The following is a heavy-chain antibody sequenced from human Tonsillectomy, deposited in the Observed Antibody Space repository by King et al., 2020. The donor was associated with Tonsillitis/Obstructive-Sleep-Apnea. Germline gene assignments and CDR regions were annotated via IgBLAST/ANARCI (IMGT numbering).Heavy chain of an antibody. CDR3: ARPGGLSGSYYPFDF. Sequence: QLVQAGAEVKKPGESLKISCKGSGYSFTSYWIGWVRQMPGKGLEWMGIIYPGDSDTRNSPSFQCQVTISADNSINTAYLHWSSLKASDTAMYYCARPGGLSGSYYPFDFWGQGTLVTVSS. CDR2: IYPGDSDT. D-gene: IGHD1-26*01. J-gene: IGHJ4*02. CDR1: GYSFTSYW. V-gene: IGHV5-51*01.